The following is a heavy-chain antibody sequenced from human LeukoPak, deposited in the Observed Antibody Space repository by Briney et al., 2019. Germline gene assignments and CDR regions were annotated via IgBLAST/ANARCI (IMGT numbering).Heavy chain of an antibody. CDR2: ISSSSSTI. V-gene: IGHV3-48*01. CDR3: ARGSYYDSSGYFED. J-gene: IGHJ4*02. Sequence: PGGSLRLSCAASGFTFSSYSMNWVRQAPGKGLEWVSYISSSSSTIYYADSVKGRFTISRDNAKNSLYLQMNSLRAEDTAVYYCARGSYYDSSGYFEDWGQGTLVTVSS. CDR1: GFTFSSYS. D-gene: IGHD3-22*01.